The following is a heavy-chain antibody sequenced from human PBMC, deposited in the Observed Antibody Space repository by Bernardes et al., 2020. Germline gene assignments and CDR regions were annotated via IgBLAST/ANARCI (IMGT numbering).Heavy chain of an antibody. D-gene: IGHD4-17*01. CDR3: ARDLGGRDYGDYDTDY. V-gene: IGHV1-2*06. J-gene: IGHJ4*02. CDR2: INPNSGGT. CDR1: GYTFTGYY. Sequence: ASVKVSCKASGYTFTGYYMHWVRQAPGQGLEWMGRINPNSGGTNYAQKFQGRVTMTRDTSISTAYMELSRLRSDDTAVYYCARDLGGRDYGDYDTDYWGQGTLVTVSS.